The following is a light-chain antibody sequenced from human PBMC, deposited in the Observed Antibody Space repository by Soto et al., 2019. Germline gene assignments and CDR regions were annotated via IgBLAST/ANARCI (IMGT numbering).Light chain of an antibody. CDR3: QQYYYWPANS. CDR2: GAS. CDR1: QNIDNN. V-gene: IGKV3-15*01. J-gene: IGKJ2*03. Sequence: EIVMTQSPATLSVSPGERATLSCRASQNIDNNLAWYQQKLGQTPRLLIYGASTRDTGAPARFSGSGSGTDFALTISSLQSEDVAVYYCQQYYYWPANSGGQGTKLEIK.